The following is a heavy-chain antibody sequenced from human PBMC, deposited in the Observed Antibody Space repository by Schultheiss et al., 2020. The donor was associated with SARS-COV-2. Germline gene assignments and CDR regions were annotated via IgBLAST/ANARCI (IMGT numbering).Heavy chain of an antibody. CDR1: GGSISSYY. D-gene: IGHD5-24*01. J-gene: IGHJ3*02. CDR2: IYYSGST. V-gene: IGHV4-59*01. CDR3: ARWEGGSREII. Sequence: SQTLSLTCTVSGGSISSYYWSWIRQPPGKGLEWIGYIYYSGSTNYNPSLKSRVTISVDTSKNQFSLKLSSVTAADTAVYYCARWEGGSREIIWGQGTMVTVSS.